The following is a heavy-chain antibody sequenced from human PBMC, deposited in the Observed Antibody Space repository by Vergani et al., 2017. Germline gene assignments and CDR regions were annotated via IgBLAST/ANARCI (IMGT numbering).Heavy chain of an antibody. D-gene: IGHD1-26*01. V-gene: IGHV3-11*01. CDR2: ISSSGSTI. CDR3: ARSSIVGATVTDY. J-gene: IGHJ4*02. Sequence: QVQLVESGGGVVQPGRSLRLSCAASGFTFSDYYMSWIRQAPGKGLEWVSYISSSGSTIYYADSVKGRFTISRDNAKNSLYLQMNSLRAEDTAVYYCARSSIVGATVTDYWGQGTLVTVSS. CDR1: GFTFSDYY.